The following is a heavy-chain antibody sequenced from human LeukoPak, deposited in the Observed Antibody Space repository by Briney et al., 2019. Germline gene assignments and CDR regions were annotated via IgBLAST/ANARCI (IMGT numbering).Heavy chain of an antibody. J-gene: IGHJ1*01. CDR3: AKDDREWLLNFQH. D-gene: IGHD3-3*01. CDR1: GFTFDDYA. CDR2: ISWNSGSI. V-gene: IGHV3-9*01. Sequence: SLRLSCAASGFTFDDYAMHWVRQAPGKGLEWVSGISWNSGSIGYADSVKGRFTISRDNAKNSLYLQMNSLRAEDTALYYCAKDDREWLLNFQHWGQGTLVTVSS.